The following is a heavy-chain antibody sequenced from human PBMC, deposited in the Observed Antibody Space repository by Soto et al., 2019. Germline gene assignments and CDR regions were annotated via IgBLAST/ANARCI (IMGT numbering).Heavy chain of an antibody. Sequence: QLQLQESGSGLVKPSQTLSLTCAVSGGSISSGGYSWSWIRQPPGKGLEWIGYIYHSGSTYYNPSLKTRVTISVDRSKNQFPLKLSSAAAADTAVYYCARAICGGYWPAWCQGTLVTVSS. J-gene: IGHJ4*02. D-gene: IGHD3-16*01. CDR3: ARAICGGYWPA. CDR2: IYHSGST. CDR1: GGSISSGGYS. V-gene: IGHV4-30-2*01.